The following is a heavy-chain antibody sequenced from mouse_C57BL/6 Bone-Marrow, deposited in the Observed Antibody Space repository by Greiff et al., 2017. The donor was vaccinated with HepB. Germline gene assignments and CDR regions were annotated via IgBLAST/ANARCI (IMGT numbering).Heavy chain of an antibody. J-gene: IGHJ3*01. V-gene: IGHV1-15*01. CDR3: TRSSMVTAFAY. D-gene: IGHD2-2*01. Sequence: VQLQQSGAELVRPGASVTLSCKASGYTFTDYEMHWVKQTPVHGLEWIGAIDPETGGTAYNQKFKGKAILTADKSSSTAYMELRSLTSEDSAVYYCTRSSMVTAFAYWGQGTLVTVSA. CDR1: GYTFTDYE. CDR2: IDPETGGT.